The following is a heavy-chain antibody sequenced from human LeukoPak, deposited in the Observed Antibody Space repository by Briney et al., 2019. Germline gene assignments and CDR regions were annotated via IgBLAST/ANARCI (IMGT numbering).Heavy chain of an antibody. V-gene: IGHV3-74*01. CDR3: IRGDGYSYRDTFDF. Sequence: PGGSLRLSCAASGFTFSDYWMHWVRQAPGKGPVWVSRINTDGSRTDYADSVKGRFTISRDNAKDSLYLQMNSLRDEDTAIYYCIRGDGYSYRDTFDFWGQGAMVTVSS. D-gene: IGHD5-24*01. CDR1: GFTFSDYW. J-gene: IGHJ3*01. CDR2: INTDGSRT.